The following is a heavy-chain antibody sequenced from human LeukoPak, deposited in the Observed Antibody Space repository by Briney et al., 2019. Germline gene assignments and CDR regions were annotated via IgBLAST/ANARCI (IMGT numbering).Heavy chain of an antibody. D-gene: IGHD6-13*01. J-gene: IGHJ3*01. CDR1: GFTFSNYG. V-gene: IGHV3-33*01. CDR2: IWYDGSNQ. Sequence: GGSLRLSCITSGFTFSNYGFHWVRQAPGKGLEWTAAIWYDGSNQYYPDSVKGRFTISRDNSNNTIYLQMNSLRIEDTAMYYCARDLSSSWSPGVWGQGTMVSVSS. CDR3: ARDLSSSWSPGV.